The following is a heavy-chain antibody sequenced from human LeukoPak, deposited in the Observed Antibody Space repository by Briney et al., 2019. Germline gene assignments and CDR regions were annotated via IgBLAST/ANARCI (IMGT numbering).Heavy chain of an antibody. V-gene: IGHV3-21*01. Sequence: GGSLRLSCAASGFTFSSYSMNWVRQAPGKGLEWVSSISSTSTYIYYADSLKGRFTISRDNAKNSLYLQMNSLRAEDTAVYYCARDLVRGRGSWYASGYYYMDVWGKGTTVTVSS. D-gene: IGHD6-13*01. CDR3: ARDLVRGRGSWYASGYYYMDV. CDR2: ISSTSTYI. CDR1: GFTFSSYS. J-gene: IGHJ6*03.